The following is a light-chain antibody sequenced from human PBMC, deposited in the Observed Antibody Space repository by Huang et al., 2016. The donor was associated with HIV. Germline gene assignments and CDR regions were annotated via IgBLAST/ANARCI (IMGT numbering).Light chain of an antibody. CDR1: QSISRY. Sequence: DIQMTQSPSSLSASVGDRVTITCRASQSISRYLNWYQQKPGKAPKLLIYAASSLQSGVPSRFSGSVSGTDFTLTISSLQPEDFATYYCQQSYSTPPYTFGQGTKLEIK. J-gene: IGKJ2*01. V-gene: IGKV1-39*01. CDR3: QQSYSTPPYT. CDR2: AAS.